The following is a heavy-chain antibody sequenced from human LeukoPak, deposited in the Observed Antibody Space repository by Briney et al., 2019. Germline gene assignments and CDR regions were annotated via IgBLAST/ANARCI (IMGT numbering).Heavy chain of an antibody. CDR3: ARGGAAAGIDAFDI. J-gene: IGHJ3*02. CDR1: GFTFSSYS. Sequence: GGSLRLSCAAAGFTFSSYSMNWVHQAPGKGLEWVSSISSSSSYTYYADSVKGRFTISRDNAKNSLYLQMNSLRAEDTAVYYCARGGAAAGIDAFDIWGQGTMVTVSS. V-gene: IGHV3-21*01. CDR2: ISSSSSYT. D-gene: IGHD6-13*01.